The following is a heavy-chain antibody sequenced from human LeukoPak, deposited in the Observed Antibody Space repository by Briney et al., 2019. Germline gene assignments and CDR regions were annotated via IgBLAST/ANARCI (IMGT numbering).Heavy chain of an antibody. J-gene: IGHJ4*02. CDR1: GFTFSSYA. V-gene: IGHV3-30*04. CDR2: ISYDGSNK. D-gene: IGHD3-9*01. CDR3: AKDRELTGEYYFDY. Sequence: GGSLRLSCAASGFTFSSYAMHWVRQAPGKGLEWVAVISYDGSNKYYADSVEGRFTISRDNSKNTLYLQMNSLRAEDTAVYYCAKDRELTGEYYFDYWGQGTLVTVSS.